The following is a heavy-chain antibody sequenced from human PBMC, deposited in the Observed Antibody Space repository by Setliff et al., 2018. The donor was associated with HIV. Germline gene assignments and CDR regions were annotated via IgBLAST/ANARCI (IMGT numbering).Heavy chain of an antibody. CDR2: IYTSGTT. CDR3: ATRPADSKWYGVFDY. D-gene: IGHD6-13*01. CDR1: GGSISSHY. V-gene: IGHV4-4*09. J-gene: IGHJ4*02. Sequence: SETLSLTCTVSGGSISSHYWSWIRQSPGKGLEWIGYIYTSGTTNYNPSLKSRVTISVDTSKNQFSLKLNSVTAADTAVYYCATRPADSKWYGVFDYWGQGTLVTVSS.